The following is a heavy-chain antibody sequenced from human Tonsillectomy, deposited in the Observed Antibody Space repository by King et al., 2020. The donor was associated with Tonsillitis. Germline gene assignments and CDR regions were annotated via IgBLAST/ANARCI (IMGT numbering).Heavy chain of an antibody. CDR2: ISGSGGSP. J-gene: IGHJ2*01. CDR1: GFTFSSNA. V-gene: IGHV3-23*04. D-gene: IGHD2-2*01. CDR3: AKSLRGYCSSTSCSYWYFDL. Sequence: VQLVESGGGLVQPGGSLRLSWAASGFTFSSNAMSWVGQAPGKGLEGFSAISGSGGSPYYADSVKGRFPISRDNSKNTLNLQMNSLRAEDTAVYYCAKSLRGYCSSTSCSYWYFDLWGRGTLVTVSS.